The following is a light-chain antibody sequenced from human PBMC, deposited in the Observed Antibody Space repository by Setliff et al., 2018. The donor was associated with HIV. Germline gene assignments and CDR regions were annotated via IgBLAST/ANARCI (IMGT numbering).Light chain of an antibody. V-gene: IGLV2-14*01. J-gene: IGLJ1*01. CDR3: SSFTTTNALDV. CDR1: SSDVGGYNY. Sequence: QSVLAQPASVSGSPGQSIIISCTGTSSDVGGYNYVSWYQQHPGKAPKLIIYEVTNRPSGVSYRFSGSKSGNTASLTISGLQAEDEADYYCSSFTTTNALDVFGTGTKVTVL. CDR2: EVT.